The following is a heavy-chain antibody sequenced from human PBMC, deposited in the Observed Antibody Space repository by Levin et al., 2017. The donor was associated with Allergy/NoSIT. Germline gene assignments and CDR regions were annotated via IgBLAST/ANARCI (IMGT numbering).Heavy chain of an antibody. V-gene: IGHV3-74*01. CDR2: INSAGSTT. Sequence: GESLKISCAASGFTFSSYLMHWVRQAPGKGLVWVSRINSAGSTTTYADSVKGRFTISRDNAKNTLYLKMNSLRAEDTAVYYCARGPDNYYGVDVWGQGTTVTVSS. J-gene: IGHJ6*02. CDR1: GFTFSSYL. CDR3: ARGPDNYYGVDV.